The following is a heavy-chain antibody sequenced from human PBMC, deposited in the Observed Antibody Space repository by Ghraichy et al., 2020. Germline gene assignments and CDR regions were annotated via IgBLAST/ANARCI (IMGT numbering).Heavy chain of an antibody. CDR2: IYYSGST. V-gene: IGHV4-39*01. Sequence: SETLSLTCTVSGDSISSSSYYWGWIRQPPGKGLESIGNIYYSGSTYYNPSLKSRVTISVDTSKNQFSLKLSSVTAADTAVYYCARLAALSSGYYYFDYWGQGTLVTVSS. CDR1: GDSISSSSYY. CDR3: ARLAALSSGYYYFDY. J-gene: IGHJ4*02. D-gene: IGHD3-22*01.